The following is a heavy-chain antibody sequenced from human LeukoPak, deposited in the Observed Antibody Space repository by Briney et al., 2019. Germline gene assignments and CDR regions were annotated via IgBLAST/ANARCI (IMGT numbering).Heavy chain of an antibody. CDR1: GFTFSSYS. CDR2: ISSSSSYI. D-gene: IGHD3-10*01. CDR3: ASSLGYGSGSFDY. Sequence: GGSLRLSCAASGFTFSSYSMNWVRPAPGRGLEWVSSISSSSSYIYYADSVKGRFTISRDNAKNSLYLQMNSLRAEDTAVYYCASSLGYGSGSFDYWGQGTLVTVSS. V-gene: IGHV3-21*01. J-gene: IGHJ4*02.